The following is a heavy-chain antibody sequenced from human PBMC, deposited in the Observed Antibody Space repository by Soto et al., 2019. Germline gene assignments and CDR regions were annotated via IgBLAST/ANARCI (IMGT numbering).Heavy chain of an antibody. CDR1: GFTFSSYA. CDR2: VSGSGGST. Sequence: EVQLLESGGGLVQPGGSLRLSCAASGFTFSSYAVTWVRQAPGEGLEWVSTVSGSGGSTFLADSVKGRFAFSRDNSKNTMYLQMNSLRAEDTAVYYCARAWLERGIYFGWYFDVWGRGTLVTVSS. V-gene: IGHV3-23*01. J-gene: IGHJ2*01. D-gene: IGHD1-26*01. CDR3: ARAWLERGIYFGWYFDV.